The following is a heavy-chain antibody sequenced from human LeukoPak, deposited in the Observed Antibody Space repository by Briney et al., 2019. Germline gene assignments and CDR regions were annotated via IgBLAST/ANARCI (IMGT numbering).Heavy chain of an antibody. D-gene: IGHD5-18*01. Sequence: GGSLRLSCAASGFTFSSYAMSWVRQAPGEGLEWVSAISGSGGSTYYADSVKGRFTISRDNSKNTLYLQMNSLRAEDTAVYYCARKYGYSYGFRLDYWGQGTLVTVSS. CDR3: ARKYGYSYGFRLDY. V-gene: IGHV3-23*01. CDR1: GFTFSSYA. CDR2: ISGSGGST. J-gene: IGHJ4*02.